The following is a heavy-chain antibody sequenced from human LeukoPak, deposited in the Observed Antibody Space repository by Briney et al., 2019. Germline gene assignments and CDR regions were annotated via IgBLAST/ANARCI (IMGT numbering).Heavy chain of an antibody. V-gene: IGHV3-48*02. D-gene: IGHD6-6*01. J-gene: IGHJ6*02. CDR1: GFTFSSYT. Sequence: PGGSLRLSCAASGFTFSSYTINWVRQAPGKGLEWVSYISSSSSTIYYADSVKGRFTISRDNAKNSLYLQMNSLRDEDTAVYYCVKAPSGQLAYYYYYGMDVWGQGTTVTVSS. CDR3: VKAPSGQLAYYYYYGMDV. CDR2: ISSSSSTI.